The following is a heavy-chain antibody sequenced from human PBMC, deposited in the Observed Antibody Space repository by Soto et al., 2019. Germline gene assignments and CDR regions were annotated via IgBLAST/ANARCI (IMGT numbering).Heavy chain of an antibody. Sequence: GGSLRLSCAASGFTFNIYGMHWVRQAPDKGLEWVALISYDGSNQYYADSVKGRFTISRDNSKNTLFLQMNSLRAEDTAVYYCARDHYYVDYWGQGTLVTVSS. CDR1: GFTFNIYG. CDR3: ARDHYYVDY. V-gene: IGHV3-30*03. CDR2: ISYDGSNQ. J-gene: IGHJ4*02.